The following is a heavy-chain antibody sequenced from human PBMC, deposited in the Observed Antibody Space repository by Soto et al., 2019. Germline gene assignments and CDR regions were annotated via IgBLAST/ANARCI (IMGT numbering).Heavy chain of an antibody. CDR1: GGTFSSYA. CDR3: ARDRYIVATSYYYYGMDV. D-gene: IGHD5-12*01. J-gene: IGHJ6*02. V-gene: IGHV1-69*13. Sequence: ASVKVSCKASGGTFSSYAISWVRQAPGQGLEWMGGIIPIFGTANYAQKFQGRVTITADESTSTAYMELSSLRSEDTAVYYCARDRYIVATSYYYYGMDVWGQGTTVTVSS. CDR2: IIPIFGTA.